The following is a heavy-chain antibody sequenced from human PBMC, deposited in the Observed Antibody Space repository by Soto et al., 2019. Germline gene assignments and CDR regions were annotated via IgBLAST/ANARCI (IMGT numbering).Heavy chain of an antibody. CDR2: IIPIFGTA. CDR3: ASSKDHIVVVVAATSRYYGMDV. J-gene: IGHJ6*02. V-gene: IGHV1-69*06. Sequence: AASVKVSCKASGGTFSSYAISWVRQAPGQGLEWMGGIIPIFGTANYAQKFQGRVTITADKSTSTAYMELSSLRSEDTAVYYCASSKDHIVVVVAATSRYYGMDVWGQGTTVTVSS. D-gene: IGHD2-15*01. CDR1: GGTFSSYA.